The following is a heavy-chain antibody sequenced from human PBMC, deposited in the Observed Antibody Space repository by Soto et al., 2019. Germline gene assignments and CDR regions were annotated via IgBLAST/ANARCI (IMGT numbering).Heavy chain of an antibody. Sequence: ALIRSSAAPGFTFRSNWLHSLRHAPGKGLVWVSRINSGSGGSTYYADSVKGRFTISRDNSKNTLYLQMNSLRAEDTAVYYCEKDKKTNMVRGVMDVWGQRTTVTVSS. D-gene: IGHD3-10*01. CDR3: EKDKKTNMVRGVMDV. V-gene: IGHV3-23*01. J-gene: IGHJ6*02. CDR2: INSGSGGST. CDR1: GFTFRSNW.